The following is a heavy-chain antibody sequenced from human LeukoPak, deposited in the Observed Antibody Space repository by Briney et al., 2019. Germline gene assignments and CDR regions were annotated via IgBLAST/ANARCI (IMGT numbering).Heavy chain of an antibody. CDR1: GGSTSSYY. CDR2: IYYSGST. Sequence: PSETLSLTCTVSGGSTSSYYWSWIRQPPGKGLEWIGYIYYSGSTNYNPSLKSRVTISVDTSKNQFSLKLSSVTAADTAVYYCAIGADSSGWSIPLDYWGQGTLVTVSS. J-gene: IGHJ4*02. CDR3: AIGADSSGWSIPLDY. V-gene: IGHV4-59*01. D-gene: IGHD6-19*01.